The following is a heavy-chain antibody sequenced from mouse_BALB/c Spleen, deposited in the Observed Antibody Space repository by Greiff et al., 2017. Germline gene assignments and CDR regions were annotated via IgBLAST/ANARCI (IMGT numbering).Heavy chain of an antibody. J-gene: IGHJ4*01. Sequence: EVKVVESGGGLVQPGGSRKLSCAASGFTFSSFGMHWVRQAPEKGLEWVAYISSGSSTIYYADTVKGRFTISRDNPKNTLFLQMTSLRSEDTAMYYCASHLYYAMDYWGQGTSVTVSS. V-gene: IGHV5-17*02. CDR2: ISSGSSTI. CDR3: ASHLYYAMDY. CDR1: GFTFSSFG.